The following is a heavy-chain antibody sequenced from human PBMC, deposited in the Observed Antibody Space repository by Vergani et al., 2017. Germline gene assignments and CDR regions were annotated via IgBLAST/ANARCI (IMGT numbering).Heavy chain of an antibody. CDR2: IYHSGST. Sequence: QVQLQESGPGLVKPSETLSLTCTVSGYSISSGYYWGWIRQPPGKGLEWIGSIYHSGSTYYNPSLKSRVTISVDTSKNQFSLKLSSVTAADTAVYYCARFSILRVMDVWGQGTTVTVSS. V-gene: IGHV4-38-2*02. CDR3: ARFSILRVMDV. CDR1: GYSISSGYY. J-gene: IGHJ6*02. D-gene: IGHD2-21*01.